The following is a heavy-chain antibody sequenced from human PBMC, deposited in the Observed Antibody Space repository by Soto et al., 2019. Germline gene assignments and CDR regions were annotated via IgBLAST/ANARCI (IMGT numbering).Heavy chain of an antibody. CDR3: ARRGPQFGSLSPYDGLDV. CDR2: VDYTGRV. D-gene: IGHD3-16*01. Sequence: QVPLQESGPGLVKPSQNLSLTCTVSSGFISSGGYYWSWVRQRPGKGLEWVGTVDYTGRVDYKPSLDSRVSISVDTSKNQFSLRLSSVTAADTAVYYCARRGPQFGSLSPYDGLDVWGQGTTVTVSS. CDR1: SGFISSGGYY. J-gene: IGHJ6*02. V-gene: IGHV4-31*03.